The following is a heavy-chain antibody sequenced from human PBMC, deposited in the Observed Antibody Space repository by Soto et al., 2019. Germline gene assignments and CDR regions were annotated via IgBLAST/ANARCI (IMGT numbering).Heavy chain of an antibody. J-gene: IGHJ4*02. D-gene: IGHD5-18*01. CDR2: ISGGGGST. CDR3: AKNIRGYNYGNFDY. V-gene: IGHV3-23*01. CDR1: GLTFSNYA. Sequence: GGSLRLSCAASGLTFSNYAMSWVRQAPGKGLEWVSTISGGGGSTYYAASVKGRFTISRDNSQNTLYVQMNSLRAEDTAVYYCAKNIRGYNYGNFDYWGQGTLVTVSS.